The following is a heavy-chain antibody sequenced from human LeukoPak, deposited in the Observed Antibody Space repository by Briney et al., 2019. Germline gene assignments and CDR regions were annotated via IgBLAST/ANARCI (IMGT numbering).Heavy chain of an antibody. D-gene: IGHD2-15*01. CDR1: GLIFSNFW. V-gene: IGHV3-7*01. CDR3: ARVVAGGGTLYYYYMDV. Sequence: PGGSLRLSCAASGLIFSNFWMNWVRQAPGKGLEWVANIKEDGNEKYYVDSVKGRFTIPRDNAKNSLYLQMNSLRAEDTAVYYCARVVAGGGTLYYYYMDVWGKGTTVTVSS. J-gene: IGHJ6*03. CDR2: IKEDGNEK.